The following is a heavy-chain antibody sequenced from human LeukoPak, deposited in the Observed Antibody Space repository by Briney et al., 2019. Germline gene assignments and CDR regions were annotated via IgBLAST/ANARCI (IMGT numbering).Heavy chain of an antibody. Sequence: SETLSLTCTVSGGSISSSSYYWGWIRQPPGTGLEWIGSIYYSGSTYYNPSLKSRVTISVDTSKNQFSLKLSSVTAADTAVYYCARSPNLYYYDSSGYYPSSFDYWGQGTLVTVSS. J-gene: IGHJ4*02. D-gene: IGHD3-22*01. CDR1: GGSISSSSYY. V-gene: IGHV4-39*01. CDR2: IYYSGST. CDR3: ARSPNLYYYDSSGYYPSSFDY.